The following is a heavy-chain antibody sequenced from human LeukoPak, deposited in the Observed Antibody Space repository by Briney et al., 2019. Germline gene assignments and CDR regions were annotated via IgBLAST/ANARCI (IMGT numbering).Heavy chain of an antibody. Sequence: SQTLSITCAISGDSVSSNSVSWNWIRQSPSRGLEWLGRTYYRSKWYYEYTVSVRGRIGISADTSKNQFSLQLNSVTPEDTAVYYCARRTTGVGVDVWGQGAAVTISS. D-gene: IGHD1-1*01. CDR1: GDSVSSNSVS. V-gene: IGHV6-1*01. J-gene: IGHJ6*02. CDR3: ARRTTGVGVDV. CDR2: TYYRSKWYY.